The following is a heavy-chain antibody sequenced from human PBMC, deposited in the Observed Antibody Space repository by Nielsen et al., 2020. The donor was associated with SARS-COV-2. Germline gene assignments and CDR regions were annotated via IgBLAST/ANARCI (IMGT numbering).Heavy chain of an antibody. J-gene: IGHJ4*02. D-gene: IGHD4-17*01. CDR1: GFMVSDSY. Sequence: GESLKISCAASGFMVSDSYMSWIRQTPGKGLEWVSAISYSGETTYYADSVKGRFTVSRDNSKNTLYLQMNSLRVEDTAVYYCAKNRRDYGDYGDFDYWGQGILVTVAS. CDR2: ISYSGETT. CDR3: AKNRRDYGDYGDFDY. V-gene: IGHV3-23*01.